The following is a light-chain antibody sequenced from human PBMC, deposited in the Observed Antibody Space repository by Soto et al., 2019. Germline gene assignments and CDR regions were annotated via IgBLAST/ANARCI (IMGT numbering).Light chain of an antibody. V-gene: IGKV3-20*01. Sequence: EIVLTQSPGTLSLSPGERATLSCRASQSVSSNYLTWYQQKPGQAPRLLIYGASSRATGIPDRFSGSGSGTHFILTISRLEPEDSAVYYCQQYGKTFGQGTKVDIK. CDR2: GAS. CDR1: QSVSSNY. J-gene: IGKJ2*01. CDR3: QQYGKT.